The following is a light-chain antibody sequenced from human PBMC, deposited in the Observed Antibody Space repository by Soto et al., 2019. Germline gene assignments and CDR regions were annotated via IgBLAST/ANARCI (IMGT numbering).Light chain of an antibody. Sequence: QSALTQPASVSGSPGQSITISCTGTSSDVGAYDYVSWYQQHPGKAPKFMLYEVSNRPSGLSNRFSGSKSGNTASRTISGLQAEDEADYYCSSYTTSNTWVFGGGTKLTVL. J-gene: IGLJ3*02. CDR2: EVS. CDR3: SSYTTSNTWV. V-gene: IGLV2-14*01. CDR1: SSDVGAYDY.